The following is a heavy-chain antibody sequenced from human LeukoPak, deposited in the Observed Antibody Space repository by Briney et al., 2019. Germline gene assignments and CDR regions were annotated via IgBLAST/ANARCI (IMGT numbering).Heavy chain of an antibody. Sequence: GGSLRLSCAASGFTFSSYWMSWVRQAPGKGLEWVANIKQDGSGKYYVDSVKGRFTISRDNAKNSLYLQMNSLRAEDTAVYYCARDNSREWELPKAFDYWGQGTLVTVSS. CDR1: GFTFSSYW. CDR2: IKQDGSGK. D-gene: IGHD1-26*01. V-gene: IGHV3-7*01. CDR3: ARDNSREWELPKAFDY. J-gene: IGHJ4*02.